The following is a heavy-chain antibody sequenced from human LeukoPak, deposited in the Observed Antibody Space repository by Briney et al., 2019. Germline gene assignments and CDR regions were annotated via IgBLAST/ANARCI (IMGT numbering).Heavy chain of an antibody. Sequence: PGGSLRLSCAASGFTFDDYGMSWVRQAPGKGLEWVSGINWNGGSTGYADSVKGRFTISRDNAKNSLYLQMNSLRAEDTALYYCARVPGLGFFGGYEFDYWGQGTLVTVSS. D-gene: IGHD5-12*01. CDR3: ARVPGLGFFGGYEFDY. CDR2: INWNGGST. V-gene: IGHV3-20*04. J-gene: IGHJ4*02. CDR1: GFTFDDYG.